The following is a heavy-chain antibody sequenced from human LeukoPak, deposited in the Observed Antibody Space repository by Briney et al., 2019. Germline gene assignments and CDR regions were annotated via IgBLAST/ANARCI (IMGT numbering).Heavy chain of an antibody. CDR3: ARGQLRYYYDSSGYGY. J-gene: IGHJ4*02. CDR1: GFTFSSYS. D-gene: IGHD3-22*01. V-gene: IGHV3-21*01. CDR2: ISSSSSYI. Sequence: GGSLRLSCAASGFTFSSYSMNWVRQAPGKGLEWVSSISSSSSYIYYADSVKGRFTISRDNAKNSLYLQMNSLRAEDTAVYYCARGQLRYYYDSSGYGYWGQGTLVTVSS.